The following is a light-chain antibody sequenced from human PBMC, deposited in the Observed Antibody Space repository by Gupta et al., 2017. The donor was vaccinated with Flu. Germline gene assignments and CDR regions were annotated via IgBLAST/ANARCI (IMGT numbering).Light chain of an antibody. CDR3: QLWDSSTVV. J-gene: IGLJ2*01. Sequence: SYELTQLPAVSVSPGQTASITCSGDKLGDKYVCWYQQKPGQSPGVVIYQDTKRPSGIPERFSGSNSGNTATLTISGTQAMDEADYYCQLWDSSTVVFGGGTKLTVL. V-gene: IGLV3-1*01. CDR1: KLGDKY. CDR2: QDT.